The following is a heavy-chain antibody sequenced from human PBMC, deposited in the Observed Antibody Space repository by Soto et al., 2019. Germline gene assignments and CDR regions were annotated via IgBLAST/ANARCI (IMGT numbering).Heavy chain of an antibody. CDR1: GFTFSSYS. CDR2: ISSSSSYI. Sequence: GGSLRLSCAASGFTFSSYSMNWVRQAPGKGLEWVSSISSSSSYIYYADSVKGRFTISRDNAKNSLYLQMNSLRAEDTAVYYCARRTTSTYYDILTGYGPSYYFDYWGQGTLVTVSS. J-gene: IGHJ4*02. D-gene: IGHD3-9*01. V-gene: IGHV3-21*01. CDR3: ARRTTSTYYDILTGYGPSYYFDY.